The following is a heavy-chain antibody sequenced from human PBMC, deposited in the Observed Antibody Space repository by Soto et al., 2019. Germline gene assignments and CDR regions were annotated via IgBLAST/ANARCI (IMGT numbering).Heavy chain of an antibody. Sequence: SVKVSCKASGGTFSSQSINWVRQAPGQGLEWMGGIVTLFGTANYAQNFQGRVTITADQSTSTVYMDLSSLRSDDTAVYYCAREVGYGDFSAALLDWGQGTLVTVSS. J-gene: IGHJ4*02. CDR1: GGTFSSQS. CDR2: IVTLFGTA. CDR3: AREVGYGDFSAALLD. D-gene: IGHD4-17*01. V-gene: IGHV1-69*13.